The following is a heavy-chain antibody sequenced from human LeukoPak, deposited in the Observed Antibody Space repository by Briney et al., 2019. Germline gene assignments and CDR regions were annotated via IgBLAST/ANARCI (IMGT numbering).Heavy chain of an antibody. D-gene: IGHD2-2*02. CDR3: ARSLRAAIPGTDY. Sequence: PSETLSLTCAVYGGSFSGYYWSWIRQPPGKGLEWIGEINHSGSTNYNPSLKSRVTISVDTSKNQFSLKLSSVTAVDTAVYYCARSLRAAIPGTDYWGQGTLVTVSS. J-gene: IGHJ4*02. V-gene: IGHV4-34*01. CDR1: GGSFSGYY. CDR2: INHSGST.